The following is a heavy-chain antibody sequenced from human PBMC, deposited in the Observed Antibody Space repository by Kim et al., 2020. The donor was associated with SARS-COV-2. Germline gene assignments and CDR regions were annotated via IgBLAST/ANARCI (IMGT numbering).Heavy chain of an antibody. D-gene: IGHD3-10*01. Sequence: GGSLRLSCAASGFTFSSYAMSWVRQAPGKGLEWVSAISGSGGSTYYADSVKGRFTISRDNSKNTLYLQMNSLRAEDTAVYYCAKDADFIRFGELTQSHGVIDYWGQGTLVTVSS. CDR1: GFTFSSYA. CDR3: AKDADFIRFGELTQSHGVIDY. CDR2: ISGSGGST. J-gene: IGHJ4*02. V-gene: IGHV3-23*01.